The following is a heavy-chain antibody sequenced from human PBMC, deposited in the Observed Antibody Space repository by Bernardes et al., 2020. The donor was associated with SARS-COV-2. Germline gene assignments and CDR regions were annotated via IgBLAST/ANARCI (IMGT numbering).Heavy chain of an antibody. Sequence: GESLKISCKGSGYSFTSYWISWVRQMPGKGLEWMGRIDPSDSYTNYSPSFQGHVTISADKSISTAYLQWSSLKASDTAMYYCARHSKGGWFGELSFDYWGQGTLVTVSS. V-gene: IGHV5-10-1*01. D-gene: IGHD3-10*01. CDR3: ARHSKGGWFGELSFDY. J-gene: IGHJ4*02. CDR1: GYSFTSYW. CDR2: IDPSDSYT.